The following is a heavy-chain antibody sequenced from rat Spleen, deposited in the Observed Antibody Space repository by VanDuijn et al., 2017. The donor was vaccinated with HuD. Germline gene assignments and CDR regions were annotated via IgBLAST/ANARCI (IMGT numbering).Heavy chain of an antibody. CDR1: GFTFSNFG. D-gene: IGHD5-1*01. Sequence: EVPLVESGGGLVQPGRSLKLSCAASGFTFSNFGMAWVRQSPAKGLEWVASISYDGSSTYYRDSVKGRFTISRENARNTLYLQMTSLRSEDTATYYCTTQWELYHWGQGVMVTVSS. CDR2: ISYDGSST. V-gene: IGHV5-29*01. J-gene: IGHJ2*01. CDR3: TTQWELYH.